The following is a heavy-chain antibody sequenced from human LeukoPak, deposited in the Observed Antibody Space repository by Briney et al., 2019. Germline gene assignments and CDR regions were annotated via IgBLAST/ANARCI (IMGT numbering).Heavy chain of an antibody. Sequence: PSETLSLTCAVSGGSISSSNWWSWVRQPPGKGLEWIGEIYHSGSTNYNPSLKSRVTISVDKSKNQFSLKLSSVTAADTAVYYCARGYGSGSYSSWEFDYWGQGTLVTVSS. CDR1: GGSISSSNW. V-gene: IGHV4-4*02. CDR3: ARGYGSGSYSSWEFDY. J-gene: IGHJ4*02. D-gene: IGHD3-10*01. CDR2: IYHSGST.